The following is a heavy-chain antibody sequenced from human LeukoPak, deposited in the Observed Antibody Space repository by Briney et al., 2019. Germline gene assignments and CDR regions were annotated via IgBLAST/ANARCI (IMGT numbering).Heavy chain of an antibody. J-gene: IGHJ4*02. Sequence: ASVKVSCKTSGYTFTDNALHWVRQAPGQRLDWMGWIRTDNGDTKYSQKFQGRVTLTGDTSASTVYVELNSLRSEDTAVYYCGRGGSSGVDYWGQGTLVTVSS. V-gene: IGHV1-3*04. CDR3: GRGGSSGVDY. CDR2: IRTDNGDT. D-gene: IGHD2-15*01. CDR1: GYTFTDNA.